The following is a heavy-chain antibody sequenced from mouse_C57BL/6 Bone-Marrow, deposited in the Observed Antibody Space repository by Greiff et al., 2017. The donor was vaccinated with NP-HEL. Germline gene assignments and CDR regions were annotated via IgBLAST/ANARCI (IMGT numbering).Heavy chain of an antibody. V-gene: IGHV1-82*01. Sequence: QVQLQQSGPELVKPGASVKISCKASGYAFSSSWMNWVKQRPGKGLEWIGRIYPGDGDTNYNGKFKGKATLTADKSSSTAYMQLSSLTSEDSAVYFCARGGNSFWFAYWGQGTLVTVSA. J-gene: IGHJ3*01. CDR3: ARGGNSFWFAY. D-gene: IGHD2-1*01. CDR1: GYAFSSSW. CDR2: IYPGDGDT.